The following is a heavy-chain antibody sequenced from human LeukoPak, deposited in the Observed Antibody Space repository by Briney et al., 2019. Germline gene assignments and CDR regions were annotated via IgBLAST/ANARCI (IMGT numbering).Heavy chain of an antibody. Sequence: SETLSLTCTVSGGSISSYYWSWIRQPPGKGLEWIGYIYYSGSTNYNPSLKSRVTISVDTSKNQFSLKLSSVTAAVTAVYYCARGVIVVVPAAPLGYYYGMDVWGQGTTVTVSS. CDR2: IYYSGST. V-gene: IGHV4-59*01. D-gene: IGHD2-2*01. CDR1: GGSISSYY. CDR3: ARGVIVVVPAAPLGYYYGMDV. J-gene: IGHJ6*02.